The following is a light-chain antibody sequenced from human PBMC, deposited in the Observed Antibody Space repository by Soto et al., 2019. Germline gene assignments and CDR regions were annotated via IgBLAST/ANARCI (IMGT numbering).Light chain of an antibody. V-gene: IGKV1-12*01. CDR2: AAS. CDR3: QQANRFLIT. J-gene: IGKJ5*01. CDR1: QGISSW. Sequence: DIQMTQSPSSVSASVGDRVTITCRVSQGISSWLAWDQRNPGKAPKLLIYAASSLQSGVPSRFSGSGSGTDFTLTISSRQPEDLATYYCQQANRFLITFGQGTRLEIK.